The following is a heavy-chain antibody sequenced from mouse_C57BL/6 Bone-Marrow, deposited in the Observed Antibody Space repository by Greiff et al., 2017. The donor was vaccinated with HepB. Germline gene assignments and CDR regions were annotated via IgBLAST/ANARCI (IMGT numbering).Heavy chain of an antibody. CDR3: ARSPIGDWVFDY. Sequence: VQLQQPGAELVKPGASVKMSCKASGYTFTSYWITWVKQRPGQGLEWIGDIYPGSGSTNYNEKFKSKATLTVDTSSSTAYMQLSSLTSEDSAVYYCARSPIGDWVFDYWGQGTTLTVSS. D-gene: IGHD4-1*01. CDR1: GYTFTSYW. V-gene: IGHV1-55*01. CDR2: IYPGSGST. J-gene: IGHJ2*01.